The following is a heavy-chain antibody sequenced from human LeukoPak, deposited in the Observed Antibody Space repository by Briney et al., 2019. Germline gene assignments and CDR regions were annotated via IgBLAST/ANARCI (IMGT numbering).Heavy chain of an antibody. CDR2: IYTSGST. D-gene: IGHD3-22*01. CDR1: GGSISSYY. CDR3: ARDTGYYDSSGYPYYYYYYMDV. J-gene: IGHJ6*03. Sequence: SETLSLTCTASGGSISSYYWSWIRQPAGKGLEWIGRIYTSGSTNYTPSLKSRVTMSVDTSKNQFSLKLSSVTAADTAVYYCARDTGYYDSSGYPYYYYYYMDVWGKGTTVTVSS. V-gene: IGHV4-4*07.